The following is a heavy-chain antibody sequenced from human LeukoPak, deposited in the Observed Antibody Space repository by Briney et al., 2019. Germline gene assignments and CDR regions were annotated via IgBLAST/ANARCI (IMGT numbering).Heavy chain of an antibody. V-gene: IGHV4-59*08. J-gene: IGHJ6*02. CDR1: GGSFSGYY. CDR2: ISYSGST. CDR3: ARFFYSSVSRAV. Sequence: KPSETLSLTCTVSGGSFSGYYWSWIRQPPGKGLEWIGYISYSGSTNYNPSLKSRITISLDTSKNQFSLKLSSVTATDTAVYYCARFFYSSVSRAVGGQGPP. D-gene: IGHD3-22*01.